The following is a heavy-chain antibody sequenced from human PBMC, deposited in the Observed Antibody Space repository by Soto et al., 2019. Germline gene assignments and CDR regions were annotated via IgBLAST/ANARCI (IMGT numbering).Heavy chain of an antibody. CDR1: GGSISSYY. Sequence: PSETLSLTCTVSGGSISSYYWSWIRQPPGKGLEWIGYIYYSGSTNYNPSLKSRVTISVDTSKNQFSLKLSSVTAADTAVYYCAGADILDYYYYGMDVWGQGTTVTVSS. D-gene: IGHD3-9*01. J-gene: IGHJ6*02. CDR2: IYYSGST. CDR3: AGADILDYYYYGMDV. V-gene: IGHV4-59*01.